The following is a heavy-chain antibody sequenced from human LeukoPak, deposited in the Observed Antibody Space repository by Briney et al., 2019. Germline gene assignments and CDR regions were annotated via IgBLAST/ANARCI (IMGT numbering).Heavy chain of an antibody. D-gene: IGHD4-11*01. CDR3: AKDAQRGFDYSNSLDN. Sequence: GGSLRLSCATSEFTFSHYGMHWVRQAPGKGLEWVAVIWSDGSNRYYGDPVKGRFTISRDNFQRTVYLQMNSLRAEDTAVYYCAKDAQRGFDYSNSLDNWSQGTLVTVSS. CDR1: EFTFSHYG. J-gene: IGHJ4*02. V-gene: IGHV3-33*06. CDR2: IWSDGSNR.